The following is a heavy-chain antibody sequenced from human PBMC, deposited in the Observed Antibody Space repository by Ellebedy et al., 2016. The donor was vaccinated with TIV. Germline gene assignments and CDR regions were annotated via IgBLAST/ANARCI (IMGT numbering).Heavy chain of an antibody. CDR1: GFTFSNYA. D-gene: IGHD3-10*01. CDR2: IPYDGSYE. J-gene: IGHJ4*02. CDR3: AKGYGSGSFIFDF. V-gene: IGHV3-30*02. Sequence: GESLKISCAVSGFTFSNYAMTWVRQTPGKRLEWVAIIPYDGSYENYADSVKGRFTISRDNSKNTLYLQMTSLRAEDTAVYYCAKGYGSGSFIFDFWGKGILVTVSS.